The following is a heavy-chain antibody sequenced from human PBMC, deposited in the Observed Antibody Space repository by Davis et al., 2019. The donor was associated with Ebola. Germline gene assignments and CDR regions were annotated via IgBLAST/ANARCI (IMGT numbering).Heavy chain of an antibody. Sequence: PAGSLTLSCAASGFTFSSYAMHWVRQAPGKGLEWVAVISYDGSNKYYADSVKGRFTISRDNSKNTLYLQMNSLRAEDTAVYYCARERGAVARYFDYWGQGTLVTVSS. CDR3: ARERGAVARYFDY. D-gene: IGHD6-19*01. CDR2: ISYDGSNK. CDR1: GFTFSSYA. V-gene: IGHV3-30-3*01. J-gene: IGHJ4*02.